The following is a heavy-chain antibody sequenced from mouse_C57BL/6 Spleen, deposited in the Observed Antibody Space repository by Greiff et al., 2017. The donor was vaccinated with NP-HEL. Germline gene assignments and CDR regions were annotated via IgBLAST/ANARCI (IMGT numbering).Heavy chain of an antibody. CDR2: INPNNGGT. Sequence: VQLQQSGPELVKPGASVKMSCKASGYTFTDYNMHWVKQSHGKSLEWIGYINPNNGGTSYNQKFKGKATLTVNKSSSTAYMELRSLTSEDSAVYYCAGGYYVRPHSYYFDYWGQGTTLTVSS. CDR3: AGGYYVRPHSYYFDY. V-gene: IGHV1-22*01. J-gene: IGHJ2*01. CDR1: GYTFTDYN. D-gene: IGHD1-1*01.